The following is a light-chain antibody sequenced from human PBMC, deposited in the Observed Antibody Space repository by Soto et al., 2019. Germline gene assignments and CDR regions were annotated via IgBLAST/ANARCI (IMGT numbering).Light chain of an antibody. CDR1: QGISSY. V-gene: IGKV1-9*01. J-gene: IGKJ5*01. Sequence: IQLTQSPSFLSASVGDRVTTTCRASQGISSYLAWFQQKPGRAPNLLIYGASTLQSGVPSRFSGSGSGADFTLTISNLQPEDFATYYCQQLNAYPLTFGQGTRLEIK. CDR3: QQLNAYPLT. CDR2: GAS.